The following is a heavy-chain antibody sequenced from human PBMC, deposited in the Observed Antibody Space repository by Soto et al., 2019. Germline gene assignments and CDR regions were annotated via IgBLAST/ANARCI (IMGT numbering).Heavy chain of an antibody. CDR1: GYSFDGYW. D-gene: IGHD3-22*01. V-gene: IGHV5-10-1*01. J-gene: IGHJ4*02. CDR2: IDPSDSQT. CDR3: ARQIYDSDTGPNFQYYFDS. Sequence: GESLKIYCKGSGYSFDGYWITWVGQKPGKGLEWMGRIDPSDSQTYYSPSFRGHVTISVTKSITTVFLQWSSLRASDTAMYYCARQIYDSDTGPNFQYYFDSWGQGTPVTVSS.